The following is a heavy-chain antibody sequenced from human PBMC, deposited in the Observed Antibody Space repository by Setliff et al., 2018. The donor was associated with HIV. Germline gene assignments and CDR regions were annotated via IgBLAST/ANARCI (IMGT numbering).Heavy chain of an antibody. J-gene: IGHJ3*01. CDR3: ASVQMAYAAFDV. CDR2: IYFTGSS. D-gene: IGHD4-17*01. CDR1: GGSISTYY. V-gene: IGHV4-59*01. Sequence: LSRTCTVSGGSISTYYWRWIRQPPGKGLEWIGSIYFTGSSDNNPSLKSRVTLSVDTSKHHFSLKLSSVTAADTAVYYCASVQMAYAAFDVWGQGTMVTVSS.